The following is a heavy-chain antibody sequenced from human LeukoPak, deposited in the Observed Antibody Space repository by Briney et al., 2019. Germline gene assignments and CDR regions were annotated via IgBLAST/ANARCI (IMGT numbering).Heavy chain of an antibody. CDR3: AKVGYSSDY. J-gene: IGHJ4*02. Sequence: GGSLRLSCAASGFTFSSYATSWVRQPPGKGLEWVSAISGSGGSTYYAASVKGRFTISRDNSKNTLYLQMNSLRAEDTAVYYCAKVGYSSDYWGQGTLVTVSS. V-gene: IGHV3-23*01. CDR1: GFTFSSYA. CDR2: ISGSGGST. D-gene: IGHD6-13*01.